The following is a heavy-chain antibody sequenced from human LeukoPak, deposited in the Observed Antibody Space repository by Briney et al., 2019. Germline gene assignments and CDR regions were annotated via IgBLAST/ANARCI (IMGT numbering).Heavy chain of an antibody. CDR2: IYPGDSDT. J-gene: IGHJ3*02. D-gene: IGHD4-17*01. CDR1: GYSFTSYW. Sequence: GESLKISCKGSGYSFTSYWIGWVRQMPGKGLEWMGIIYPGDSDTRYSPSFQGQVTISADKSISTAYLQWSSLKASDTAMYYCARTQRGVTVTTDDAFDIWGQGTMVTVSS. CDR3: ARTQRGVTVTTDDAFDI. V-gene: IGHV5-51*01.